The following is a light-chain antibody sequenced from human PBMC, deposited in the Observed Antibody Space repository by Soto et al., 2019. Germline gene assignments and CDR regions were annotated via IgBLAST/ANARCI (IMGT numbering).Light chain of an antibody. CDR3: QLYSVYSSWT. V-gene: IGKV1-5*03. J-gene: IGKJ1*01. CDR1: ESISRW. Sequence: IKMTKSPSTLSASVGDRVTITCRASESISRWLAWYQQKPGKVPKLLIYQASSLESGVPSRFSGSGSGTEFTLTISSLQTEDFATYYCQLYSVYSSWTFGQGTKVDIK. CDR2: QAS.